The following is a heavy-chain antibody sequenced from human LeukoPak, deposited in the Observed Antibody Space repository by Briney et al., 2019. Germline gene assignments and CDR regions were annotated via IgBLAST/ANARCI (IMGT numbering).Heavy chain of an antibody. V-gene: IGHV3-30*03. CDR3: ARAVTTVTSVGMDV. J-gene: IGHJ6*02. Sequence: GGSLRLSCAASGFTFSSYGMHWVRQAPGKGLEWVAVISYDGSNKYYADSVKGRFTISRDNSKNTLYLQMNSLRAEDTAVYYCARAVTTVTSVGMDVWGQGTTVTVSS. CDR1: GFTFSSYG. CDR2: ISYDGSNK. D-gene: IGHD4-17*01.